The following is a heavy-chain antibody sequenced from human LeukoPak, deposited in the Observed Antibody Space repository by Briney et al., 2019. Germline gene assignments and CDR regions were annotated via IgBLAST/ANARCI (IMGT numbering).Heavy chain of an antibody. CDR3: ARRQGCSSTSCPPDS. Sequence: PWESLKISCRGSGYSFTTYWIGWVRQLPGKGLEWMGIIYPGDSDTRYSPSFQGQVTMSADKSINTAYLQWSSLKASDTAMYYCARRQGCSSTSCPPDSWGQGTLVTVSS. V-gene: IGHV5-51*01. CDR2: IYPGDSDT. J-gene: IGHJ4*02. D-gene: IGHD2-2*01. CDR1: GYSFTTYW.